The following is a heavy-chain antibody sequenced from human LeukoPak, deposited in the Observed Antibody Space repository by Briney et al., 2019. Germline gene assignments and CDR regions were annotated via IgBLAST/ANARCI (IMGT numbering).Heavy chain of an antibody. CDR3: AREVRGYYFDY. CDR2: ISSGGNT. CDR1: GFIVSRNY. D-gene: IGHD3-22*01. Sequence: PGGSLRLSCAASGFIVSRNYMSWVRQAPGKGLEWVSVISSGGNTYYADSVKGRFTISRDNSKNTVFLQMNSLRAEVTAVYYCAREVRGYYFDYWGQGTLVTVSS. V-gene: IGHV3-53*01. J-gene: IGHJ4*02.